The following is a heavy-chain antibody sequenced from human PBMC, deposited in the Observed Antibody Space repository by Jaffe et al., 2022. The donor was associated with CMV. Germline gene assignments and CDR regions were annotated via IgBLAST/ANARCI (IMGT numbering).Heavy chain of an antibody. D-gene: IGHD2-21*01. J-gene: IGHJ4*02. V-gene: IGHV4-39*01. CDR2: IYYSGST. CDR1: GGSISSSSYY. Sequence: QLQLQESGPGLVKPSETLSLTCTVSGGSISSSSYYWGWIRQPPGKGLEWIGSIYYSGSTYYNPSLKSRVTISVDTSKNQFSLKLSSVTAADTAVYYCARHGVFVVAGHFDYWGQGTLVTVSS. CDR3: ARHGVFVVAGHFDY.